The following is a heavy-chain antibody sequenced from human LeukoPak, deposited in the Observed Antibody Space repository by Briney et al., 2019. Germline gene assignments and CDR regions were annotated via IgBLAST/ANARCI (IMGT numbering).Heavy chain of an antibody. J-gene: IGHJ3*02. CDR1: GGSISSYY. V-gene: IGHV4-59*01. CDR3: ARVDFHCGGDCYPDAFDI. CDR2: IYYSGST. Sequence: SETPSLTCTVSGGSISSYYWSWIRQPPGKGLEWIGYIYYSGSTNYNPSLKSRVTISVDTSKNQFSLKLSSVTAADTAVYYCARVDFHCGGDCYPDAFDIWGQGTMVTVSS. D-gene: IGHD2-21*02.